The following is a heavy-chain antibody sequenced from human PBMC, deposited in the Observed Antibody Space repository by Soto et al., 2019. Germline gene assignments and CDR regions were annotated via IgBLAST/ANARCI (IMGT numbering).Heavy chain of an antibody. V-gene: IGHV1-69*12. Sequence: QVQLVQSGAEVKKPGSSVKVSCKASGGTFSSYAISWVRQAPGQGLAWMGGIIPIFGTPNYAQKFQGRVTITADESTSTAYMELSSLRSEDTAVYYCARCTYYYDILTGYYPPSLLRMDVWGQGTTVTVSS. CDR3: ARCTYYYDILTGYYPPSLLRMDV. J-gene: IGHJ6*02. CDR2: IIPIFGTP. D-gene: IGHD3-9*01. CDR1: GGTFSSYA.